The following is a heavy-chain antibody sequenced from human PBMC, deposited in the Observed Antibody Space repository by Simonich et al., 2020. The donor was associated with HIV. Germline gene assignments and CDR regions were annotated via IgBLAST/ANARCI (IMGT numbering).Heavy chain of an antibody. J-gene: IGHJ4*02. V-gene: IGHV1-69*13. D-gene: IGHD3-10*01. CDR2: ITPIVGTA. CDR1: GGTFGSFA. Sequence: QVQLVQSGAEVKKPGSSVKVSCKASGGTFGSFAISWVRQAPGLGLGWGGGITPIVGTANYAQMFQGRVTITADESTSTAYMELSSLRSEDTGIYYCARKGGGRGVYYFDYWGQGTLVTVSS. CDR3: ARKGGGRGVYYFDY.